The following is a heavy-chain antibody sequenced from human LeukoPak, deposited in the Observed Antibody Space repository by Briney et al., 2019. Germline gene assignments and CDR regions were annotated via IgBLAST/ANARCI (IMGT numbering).Heavy chain of an antibody. CDR1: GFTFSNAW. J-gene: IGHJ5*02. CDR3: TTGLST. D-gene: IGHD3-16*02. CDR2: IKRKTDGGTT. V-gene: IGHV3-15*01. Sequence: PGGSLRLSCAASGFTFSNAWMSWVRQAPGKGLEWVGRIKRKTDGGTTEYCTHVKGRFTISRDDSKNTVFLQMNSLKTEDTAVYYCTTGLSTWGQGTLLTVSS.